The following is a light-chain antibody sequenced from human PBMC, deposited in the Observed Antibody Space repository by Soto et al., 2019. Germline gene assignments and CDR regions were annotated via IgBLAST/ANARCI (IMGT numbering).Light chain of an antibody. V-gene: IGKV3-20*01. Sequence: EIVLTQSPGTLSLSPGGRATLSCRASQSVSSSYLAWYQQKPGQAPRLLIYDASSRATDIPDRFSGSGSGTDFTLTISRLEPEDFAVYFGQQYGSSPYTFGQATKLEIK. CDR2: DAS. CDR3: QQYGSSPYT. CDR1: QSVSSSY. J-gene: IGKJ2*01.